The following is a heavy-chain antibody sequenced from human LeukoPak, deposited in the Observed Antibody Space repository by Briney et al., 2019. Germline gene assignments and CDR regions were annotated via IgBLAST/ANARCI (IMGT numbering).Heavy chain of an antibody. CDR3: ALLMMYAIDFDY. D-gene: IGHD2-8*01. Sequence: GRSLRLSCAASGFTFSSYAMHWVRQAPGKGLEWVSTINSSGGSTYYADSLKGRFTISRDISKNTLYLQMNSLGAEDTAIYYCALLMMYAIDFDYWGQGTLVTVSS. V-gene: IGHV3-23*01. CDR2: INSSGGST. CDR1: GFTFSSYA. J-gene: IGHJ4*02.